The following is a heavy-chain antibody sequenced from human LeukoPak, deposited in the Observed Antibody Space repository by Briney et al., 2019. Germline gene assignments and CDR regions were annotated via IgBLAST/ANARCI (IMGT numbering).Heavy chain of an antibody. D-gene: IGHD3-22*01. V-gene: IGHV3-23*01. CDR1: GFTFSSYG. CDR3: AKEGVVVISNYFDY. Sequence: PGGSLRLSCAASGFTFSSYGMHWVRQAPGKGLEWVSAISGSGGSTYYADSVKGRFTISRDNSKNTLYLQMSSLRAEDTAVYYCAKEGVVVISNYFDYWGQGTLVTVSS. J-gene: IGHJ4*02. CDR2: ISGSGGST.